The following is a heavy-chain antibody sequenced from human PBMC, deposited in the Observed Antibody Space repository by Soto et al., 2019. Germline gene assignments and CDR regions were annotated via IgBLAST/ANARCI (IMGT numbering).Heavy chain of an antibody. CDR3: TTDAAIV. CDR2: IKSISDGGTT. D-gene: IGHD1-26*01. Sequence: DVQLLESGGGLVQPGGSLRLSCAASGFTFSNAWMSWVRQAPGKGLEWVGRIKSISDGGTTDYAAPVKGRFTISRDDSKNTLYLQMNSLKTEDTAVYFCTTDAAIVWGQGTLVTVSS. CDR1: GFTFSNAW. V-gene: IGHV3-15*01. J-gene: IGHJ4*02.